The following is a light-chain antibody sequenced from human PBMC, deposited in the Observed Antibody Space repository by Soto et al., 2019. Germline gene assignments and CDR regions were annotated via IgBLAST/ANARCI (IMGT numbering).Light chain of an antibody. CDR3: SSYTISRTVV. Sequence: QYALTQPASVSGSPGQSITISCTGTSSDVGGYNYVSWYQQHPGKAPKLMIYEVSNRPSGVSNRFSGSKSGNTASLTISGLQAEDEADYYCSSYTISRTVVFGGGTKLTVL. CDR1: SSDVGGYNY. J-gene: IGLJ2*01. V-gene: IGLV2-14*01. CDR2: EVS.